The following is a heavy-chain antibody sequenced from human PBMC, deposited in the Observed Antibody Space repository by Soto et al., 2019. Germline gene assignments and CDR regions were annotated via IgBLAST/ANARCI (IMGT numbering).Heavy chain of an antibody. Sequence: PGGSLRLSCAASGFTFSSYEMNWVRQAPGKGLEWVSYISSSGSTIYYADSVKGRFTISRDNAKNSLYLQMNSLRAEDTAVYYCASASPAEYSSSWYKAFDPWGQGTLVTVSS. CDR2: ISSSGSTI. D-gene: IGHD6-13*01. CDR1: GFTFSSYE. J-gene: IGHJ5*02. CDR3: ASASPAEYSSSWYKAFDP. V-gene: IGHV3-48*03.